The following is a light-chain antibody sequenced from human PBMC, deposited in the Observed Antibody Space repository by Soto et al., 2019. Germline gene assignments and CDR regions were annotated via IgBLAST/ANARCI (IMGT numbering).Light chain of an antibody. CDR2: DAS. Sequence: EIVLTQSPVTLSLSPGERATLSCRASLSVNTYLAWYQQKPGQAPRLVLYDASNRSTGIPARLSGSGSGTDFTLTISSPEPEDFAVYYCQQRSNWPLTFGGGTKVDNK. J-gene: IGKJ4*01. CDR3: QQRSNWPLT. CDR1: LSVNTY. V-gene: IGKV3-11*01.